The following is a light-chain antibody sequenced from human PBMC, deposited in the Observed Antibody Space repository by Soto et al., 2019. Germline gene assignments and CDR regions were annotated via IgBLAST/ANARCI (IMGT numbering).Light chain of an antibody. J-gene: IGKJ1*01. CDR1: QSIRNY. V-gene: IGKV1-39*01. Sequence: IRMSQSPASLSASVGDRVTIPCRASQSIRNYLNWYQQKPGKAPKLLIYGASSLQSGVPSRFSGSGSGTDFTLAISSLQPEDFATYYCQQSYSSPWTFGQGTKVDI. CDR2: GAS. CDR3: QQSYSSPWT.